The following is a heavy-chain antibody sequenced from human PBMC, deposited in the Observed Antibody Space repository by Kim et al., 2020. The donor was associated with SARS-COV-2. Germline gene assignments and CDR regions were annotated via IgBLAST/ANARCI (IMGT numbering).Heavy chain of an antibody. CDR3: ARSGDLGYCSGGSCYSMGYFDY. D-gene: IGHD2-15*01. CDR2: IYYSGST. V-gene: IGHV4-31*03. J-gene: IGHJ4*02. CDR1: GGSISSGGYY. Sequence: SETLSLTCTVSGGSISSGGYYWSWIRQHPGKGLEWIGYIYYSGSTYYNPSLKSRVTISVDTSKNQFSLKLSSVTAADTAVYYCARSGDLGYCSGGSCYSMGYFDYWGQGTLVTVSS.